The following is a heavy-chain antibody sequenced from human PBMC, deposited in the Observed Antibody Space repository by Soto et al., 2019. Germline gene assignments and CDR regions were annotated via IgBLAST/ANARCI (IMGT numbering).Heavy chain of an antibody. CDR3: ARQYLVPPYYVDY. CDR1: GASVSSAAFY. V-gene: IGHV4-61*08. Sequence: PSETLSLTCTVSGASVSSAAFYWTWIRQPPGKGLEWIGYIFYSGSTNYNPSLKSRVTISVDTSKNQFSLKLSSVTAADTSLYYCARQYLVPPYYVDYWGQGSLVTVSS. J-gene: IGHJ4*02. CDR2: IFYSGST. D-gene: IGHD3-16*01.